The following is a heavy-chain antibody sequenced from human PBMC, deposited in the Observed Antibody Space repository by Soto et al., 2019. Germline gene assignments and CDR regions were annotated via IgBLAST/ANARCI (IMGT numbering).Heavy chain of an antibody. CDR3: AKDQEFVAATPACWFDS. Sequence: SVKVSCKASGGTFSSYAISWVRQAPGQGLEWMGGIIPIFGKANYAQKFQGRVTITADESTSTAYMELSSLRSEDTAVDYCAKDQEFVAATPACWFDSWGQGTLVTVSS. CDR2: IIPIFGKA. J-gene: IGHJ5*01. CDR1: GGTFSSYA. V-gene: IGHV1-69*13. D-gene: IGHD2-15*01.